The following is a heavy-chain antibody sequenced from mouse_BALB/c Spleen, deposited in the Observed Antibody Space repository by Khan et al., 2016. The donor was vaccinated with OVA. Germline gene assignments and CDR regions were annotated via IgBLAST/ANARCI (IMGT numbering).Heavy chain of an antibody. Sequence: QIQLVQSGPELKKPGETVRISCKASGYTFTTAGMQWLQKMPGKGLKWIGWINTHSGVPKYAEDFKGRFAFSLETSASTAYLQITNLKNEDTATYFCARGGAAYYRNDGGAMEYWGQGTSVTVSS. J-gene: IGHJ4*01. CDR3: ARGGAAYYRNDGGAMEY. V-gene: IGHV9-4*02. D-gene: IGHD2-14*01. CDR1: GYTFTTAG. CDR2: INTHSGVP.